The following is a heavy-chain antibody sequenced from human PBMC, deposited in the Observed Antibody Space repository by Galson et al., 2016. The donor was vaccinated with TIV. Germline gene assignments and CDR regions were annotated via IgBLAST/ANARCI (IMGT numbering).Heavy chain of an antibody. V-gene: IGHV1-69*05. D-gene: IGHD2-21*01. CDR3: ARASHIVVAIDSRGAFDI. Sequence: SVKVSCKASGGTSRSYAISWVRQAPGRGLEWMGGIIPIFNTAKYAQKFQGRVTVTTDESTSTAYMELSSLRVEDTAVYYCARASHIVVAIDSRGAFDIWGRGTTVTVSS. J-gene: IGHJ6*04. CDR1: GGTSRSYA. CDR2: IIPIFNTA.